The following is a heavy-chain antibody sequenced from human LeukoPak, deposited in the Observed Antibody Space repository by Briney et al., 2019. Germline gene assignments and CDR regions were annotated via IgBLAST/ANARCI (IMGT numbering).Heavy chain of an antibody. CDR3: ARWMVGAFYFFDC. D-gene: IGHD1-26*01. V-gene: IGHV1-2*02. CDR1: VYTFTAYH. Sequence: ASVKVTFKGCVYTFTAYHMHWLRQAPGQRRAWVGGINPNRGGTNSAQKFQGRVTMTRDTSISTAYMDLSGLGSDDTAVYYCARWMVGAFYFFDCWGQGTLVTVSS. CDR2: INPNRGGT. J-gene: IGHJ4*02.